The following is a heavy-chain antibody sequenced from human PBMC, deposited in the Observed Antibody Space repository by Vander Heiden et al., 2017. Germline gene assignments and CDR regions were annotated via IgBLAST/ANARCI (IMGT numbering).Heavy chain of an antibody. J-gene: IGHJ4*02. CDR2: IRNRANGYTT. CDR1: GFTFSAHD. Sequence: EVQLVESGGGLVQPGGSLSLSCAASGFTFSAHDMDWVRQAQGKGREGVSRIRNRANGYTTEYASSVKGRVTVSRDYSKNSLYLQMNSLNTEDTAVYYCTRMVGTIWRLAGVDCWGQGPLVTVAS. CDR3: TRMVGTIWRLAGVDC. V-gene: IGHV3-72*01. D-gene: IGHD2-21*02.